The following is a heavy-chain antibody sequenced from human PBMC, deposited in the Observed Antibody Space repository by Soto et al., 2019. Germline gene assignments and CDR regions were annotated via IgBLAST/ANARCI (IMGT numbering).Heavy chain of an antibody. V-gene: IGHV4-59*01. Sequence: PGGSLRLSCTASGFTFGDYAMSWFRQAPGKGLEWIGYIYYSGSTNYNPSLKSRVTISVDTSKNQFSLKLSSVAAADTAVYYCARVVDGSGWGSYWFDPWGQGTLVTVSS. D-gene: IGHD6-19*01. CDR3: ARVVDGSGWGSYWFDP. CDR2: IYYSGST. CDR1: GFTFGDYA. J-gene: IGHJ5*02.